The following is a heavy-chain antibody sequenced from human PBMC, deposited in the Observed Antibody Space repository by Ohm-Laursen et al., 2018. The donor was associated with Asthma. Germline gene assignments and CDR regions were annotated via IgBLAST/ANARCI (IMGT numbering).Heavy chain of an antibody. CDR3: ARGRTLRH. CDR2: INHIGEA. CDR1: GSFPGYF. Sequence: SDTLSLTCAVYGSFPGYFWTWVRQSPEMGLEWIGEINHIGEAYYNPSLASRVTISVDTSKKQFSLNLTSVTATDTAIYSCARGRTLRHWAQETLVTVSS. V-gene: IGHV4-34*01. J-gene: IGHJ4*02.